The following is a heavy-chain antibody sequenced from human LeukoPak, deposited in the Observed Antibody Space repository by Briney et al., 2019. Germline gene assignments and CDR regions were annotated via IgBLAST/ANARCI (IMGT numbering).Heavy chain of an antibody. D-gene: IGHD5-12*01. CDR3: ARGRIVATIRYYYYGMDV. Sequence: SETLSLTCTVSGGSISSGGYYWSWIRQHPGKGLEWIGYIYYSGSTYYNPSLKSRVTISVDTSKNQFSLKLSSVTAADTAVYYCARGRIVATIRYYYYGMDVWGQGTTVTVS. CDR2: IYYSGST. CDR1: GGSISSGGYY. V-gene: IGHV4-31*03. J-gene: IGHJ6*02.